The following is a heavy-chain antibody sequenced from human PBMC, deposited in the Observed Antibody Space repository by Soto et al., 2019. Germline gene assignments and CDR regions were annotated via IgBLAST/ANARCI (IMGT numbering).Heavy chain of an antibody. D-gene: IGHD3-3*01. CDR3: SRERPEDFWGAYYRGGMDV. V-gene: IGHV3-53*01. J-gene: IGHJ6*02. Sequence: EVQLVESGGGLIQPGGSLRLSCAASGFTVSSNYMSWVRQAPGKGLEWVSVIYSGGSTYYADSVKGRFTISSDNSKNTRYLQMNSLRAEDTAVYYCSRERPEDFWGAYYRGGMDVWGQRTTVTVSS. CDR2: IYSGGST. CDR1: GFTVSSNY.